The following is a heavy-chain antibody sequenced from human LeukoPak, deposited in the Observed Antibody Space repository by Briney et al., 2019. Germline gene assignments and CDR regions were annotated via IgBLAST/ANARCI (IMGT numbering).Heavy chain of an antibody. CDR1: GFTFSSYS. CDR2: VNQGGTGK. CDR3: ALVTDYYDSSGYDY. V-gene: IGHV3-7*01. J-gene: IGHJ4*02. D-gene: IGHD3-22*01. Sequence: GGSLRLSCAASGFTFSSYSMNWVRQAPGKGLEWVAIVNQGGTGKYYVDSVKGRFAISRDNAENSLYLQMNSLRAEDTAVYYCALVTDYYDSSGYDYWGQGTLVTVSS.